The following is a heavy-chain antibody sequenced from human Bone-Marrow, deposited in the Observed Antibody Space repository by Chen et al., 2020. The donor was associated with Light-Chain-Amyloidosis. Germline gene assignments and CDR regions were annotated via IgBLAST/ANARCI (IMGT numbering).Heavy chain of an antibody. CDR3: ARRRDGYNFDY. V-gene: IGHV5-51*01. Sequence: EQSGQEEKKPGESLKISRKGSGYPFPNYWIGWVRQTPGKGLEWMGAIYPDDSDARYSPSFEGQVTISAVKSITTAYLQWRSLKASDTAMYYCARRRDGYNFDYWGQRTLVTVSS. CDR1: GYPFPNYW. J-gene: IGHJ4*02. D-gene: IGHD5-12*01. CDR2: IYPDDSDA.